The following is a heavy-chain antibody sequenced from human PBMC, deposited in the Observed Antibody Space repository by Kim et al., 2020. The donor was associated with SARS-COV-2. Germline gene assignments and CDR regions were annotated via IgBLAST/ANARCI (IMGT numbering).Heavy chain of an antibody. CDR1: GFTFSSYW. Sequence: GGSLRLSCAASGFTFSSYWMHWVRQVPGKGLVWVSRINSDGSSTSYADSVMGRFTISRDNAKNTLYLQMNSLRAEDMAVYYCARQSSCGGDYWGQGTLVTVSS. D-gene: IGHD2-2*01. V-gene: IGHV3-74*01. CDR2: INSDGSST. CDR3: ARQSSCGGDY. J-gene: IGHJ4*02.